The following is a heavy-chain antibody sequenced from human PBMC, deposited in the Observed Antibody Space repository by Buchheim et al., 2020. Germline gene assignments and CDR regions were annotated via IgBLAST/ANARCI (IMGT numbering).Heavy chain of an antibody. D-gene: IGHD1-26*01. CDR2: ISYGGTT. Sequence: QVLLQESGPGLLKPSETLSLTCTVSGDSLRGYYWNWIRQPPGKGLEWIGYISYGGTTQYNPTLKSRVSITLDTSKDQFSLKMNTVTAADTAKYFCARGGQPAAAVDNWFDPWGQG. CDR3: ARGGQPAAAVDNWFDP. V-gene: IGHV4-59*01. CDR1: GDSLRGYY. J-gene: IGHJ5*02.